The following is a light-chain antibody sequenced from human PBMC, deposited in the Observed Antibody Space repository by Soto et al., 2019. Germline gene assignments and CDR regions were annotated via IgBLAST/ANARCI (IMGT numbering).Light chain of an antibody. J-gene: IGKJ5*01. CDR3: QQFNSYPIT. V-gene: IGKV1-13*02. CDR1: QGISSA. CDR2: DAS. Sequence: AIQLTQSPSSLSASVGDRVTITCRASQGISSALVWYQQKPGKAPKLLIYDASSLESGVPSRFSGSGSGPDFTLTISSLQPEDFATYYCQQFNSYPITFGQGTRLEIK.